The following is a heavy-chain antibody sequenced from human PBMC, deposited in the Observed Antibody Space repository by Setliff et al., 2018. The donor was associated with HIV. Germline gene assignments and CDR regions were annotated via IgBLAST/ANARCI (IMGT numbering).Heavy chain of an antibody. CDR3: ARVGGYNKLDY. CDR1: GFTFSNYW. J-gene: IGHJ4*02. D-gene: IGHD5-12*01. V-gene: IGHV3-74*01. Sequence: GGSLRLSCAASGFTFSNYWMHWVRQAPGKGLVWVSRINPDGSATSYADSVKGRFTISRDNAKNTLYLQMNSLGAEDTAVYYCARVGGYNKLDYWGQGTLVTVSS. CDR2: INPDGSAT.